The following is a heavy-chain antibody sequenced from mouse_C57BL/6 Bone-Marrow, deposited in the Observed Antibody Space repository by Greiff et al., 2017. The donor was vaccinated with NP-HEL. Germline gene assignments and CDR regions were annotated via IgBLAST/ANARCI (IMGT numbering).Heavy chain of an antibody. CDR2: ISDGGGYT. CDR3: ARGGGSSGFLAY. V-gene: IGHV5-4*03. D-gene: IGHD3-2*02. J-gene: IGHJ3*01. Sequence: EVKLMESGGGLVKPGGSLKLSCAASGFTFRSYAMSWVRQTPEKRLEWVATISDGGGYTYYPDNVKGRFTISRDNAKNNLYLQISHLQSEDTAMYYCARGGGSSGFLAYWGQGTLVTVSA. CDR1: GFTFRSYA.